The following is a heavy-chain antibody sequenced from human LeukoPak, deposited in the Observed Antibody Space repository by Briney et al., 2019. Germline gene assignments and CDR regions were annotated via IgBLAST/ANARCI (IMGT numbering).Heavy chain of an antibody. V-gene: IGHV3-53*01. CDR3: ARDRGYSYGLHDAFDI. CDR2: IYSGGST. Sequence: PGGSLRLSCAASGFIVSSNYMSWVRQAPGKGLEWVSVIYSGGSTYYADSVKGRFTISRDNSKNTLYLQMNSLRAEDTAVYYCARDRGYSYGLHDAFDIWGQGTMVTVSS. CDR1: GFIVSSNY. D-gene: IGHD5-18*01. J-gene: IGHJ3*02.